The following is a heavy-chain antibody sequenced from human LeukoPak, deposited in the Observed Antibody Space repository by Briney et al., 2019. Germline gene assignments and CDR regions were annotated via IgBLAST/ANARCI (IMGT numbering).Heavy chain of an antibody. Sequence: SETLSLTCTVSGYSISSGYYWGWIRQPPGKGLEWIGSIYHSGSTYYNPSLKSRVTISVDTSKNQFSLKLSSVTAADTAVYYCARDLGYRYGKDYWGQGTLVTVSS. CDR3: ARDLGYRYGKDY. D-gene: IGHD5-18*01. CDR1: GYSISSGYY. J-gene: IGHJ4*02. CDR2: IYHSGST. V-gene: IGHV4-38-2*02.